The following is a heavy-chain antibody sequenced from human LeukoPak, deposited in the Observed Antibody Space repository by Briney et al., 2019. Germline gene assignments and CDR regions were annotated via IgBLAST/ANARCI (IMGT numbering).Heavy chain of an antibody. CDR1: GFSFSSFG. J-gene: IGHJ6*02. V-gene: IGHV3-64*04. D-gene: IGHD3-10*02. CDR3: ARDLHYYVAMDV. Sequence: GGSLRLSCLVSGFSFSSFGMHWVRQTPGKGLEFVSAIAASWGNTYYTASAKGRFTISRDNSKNTLFLQLHNLRVEDTALYYCARDLHYYVAMDVWGQGTTVTVSS. CDR2: IAASWGNT.